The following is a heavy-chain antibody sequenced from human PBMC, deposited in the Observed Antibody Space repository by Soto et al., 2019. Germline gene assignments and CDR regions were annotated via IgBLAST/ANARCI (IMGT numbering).Heavy chain of an antibody. Sequence: SVKVSCKASGGTFSSYAISWVRRAPGQGLEWMGGIIPIFGTANYAQKFQGRVTITADESTSTAYMELSSLRSEDTAVYYCARLVGRRFLEWLSDGMDVWGQGTTVTVSS. CDR2: IIPIFGTA. CDR3: ARLVGRRFLEWLSDGMDV. J-gene: IGHJ6*02. V-gene: IGHV1-69*13. CDR1: GGTFSSYA. D-gene: IGHD3-3*01.